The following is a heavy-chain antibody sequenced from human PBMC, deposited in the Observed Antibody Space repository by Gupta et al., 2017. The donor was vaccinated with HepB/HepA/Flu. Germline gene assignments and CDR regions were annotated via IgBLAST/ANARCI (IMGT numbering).Heavy chain of an antibody. CDR1: GFTFSSYS. V-gene: IGHV3-21*01. J-gene: IGHJ4*02. Sequence: EVQLVESGGGLVKPGGSLRLSCAASGFTFSSYSMNWVRQAPGKGLEWVSSISSSSSYIYYADSVKGRFTISRDNAKNSLFLQMNSLRAEDTAVYYCARDEGGLHLRENYFDYWGQGTLVTVPS. CDR2: ISSSSSYI. D-gene: IGHD3-10*01. CDR3: ARDEGGLHLRENYFDY.